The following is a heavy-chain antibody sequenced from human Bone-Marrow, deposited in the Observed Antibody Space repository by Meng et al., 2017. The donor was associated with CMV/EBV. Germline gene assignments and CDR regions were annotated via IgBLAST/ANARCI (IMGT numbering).Heavy chain of an antibody. CDR1: GFTFDDYA. CDR3: AKDMKWELRGDAFDI. V-gene: IGHV3-9*01. J-gene: IGHJ3*02. CDR2: ISWNSGSI. D-gene: IGHD1-26*01. Sequence: LSLTCAASGFTFDDYAMHWVRQAPGKGLEWVSGISWNSGSIGYADSVKGRFTISRDNAKNSLYLQMNSLRAEDTALYYCAKDMKWELRGDAFDIWGQGTMVTVSS.